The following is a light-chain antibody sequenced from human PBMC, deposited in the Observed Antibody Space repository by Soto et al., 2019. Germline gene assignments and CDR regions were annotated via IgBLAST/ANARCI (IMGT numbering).Light chain of an antibody. Sequence: DIQMTQSPSSLSASVGDRVTITCRASQTISTYLNWYQQEPGKAPKLLIYAASSFQSGVTSRFSGSGSGTDFTLTISSLQPEDFAAYYCQQSHGIPYTFGQGTKLEIK. CDR3: QQSHGIPYT. J-gene: IGKJ2*01. V-gene: IGKV1-39*01. CDR1: QTISTY. CDR2: AAS.